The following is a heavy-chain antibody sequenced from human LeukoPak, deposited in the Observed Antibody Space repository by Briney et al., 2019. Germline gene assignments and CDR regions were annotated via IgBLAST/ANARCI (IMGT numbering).Heavy chain of an antibody. D-gene: IGHD1-26*01. Sequence: GGSLRLSCAASGFTFSSYAMSWVRRAPGKGLEWVSAISGSGGSTYYADSVKGRFTISRDNSKNTLYLQMNSLRAEDTAVYYCARVRYSGSPLDYWGQGTLVTVSS. CDR2: ISGSGGST. CDR3: ARVRYSGSPLDY. V-gene: IGHV3-23*01. CDR1: GFTFSSYA. J-gene: IGHJ4*02.